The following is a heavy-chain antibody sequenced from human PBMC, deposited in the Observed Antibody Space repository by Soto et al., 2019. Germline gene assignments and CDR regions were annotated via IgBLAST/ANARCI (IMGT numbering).Heavy chain of an antibody. V-gene: IGHV1-2*04. J-gene: IGHJ6*02. Sequence: ASVKVSCKASGYTFTGYYMHWVRQAPGQGLEWMGWVNPNSGGTNYAQKFQGWVTMTRDTSISTAYMELSRLRSDDTAVYYCARDLSNIVSSYYYYGMDVWGQGTTVTVSS. CDR3: ARDLSNIVSSYYYYGMDV. CDR1: GYTFTGYY. D-gene: IGHD5-12*01. CDR2: VNPNSGGT.